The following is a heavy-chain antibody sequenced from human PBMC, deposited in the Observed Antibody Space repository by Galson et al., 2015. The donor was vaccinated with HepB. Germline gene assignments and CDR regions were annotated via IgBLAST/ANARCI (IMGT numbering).Heavy chain of an antibody. D-gene: IGHD4-17*01. CDR1: GFTFSNYG. V-gene: IGHV3-23*01. J-gene: IGHJ4*02. CDR3: AELGKMTTVTTHLDY. Sequence: SLRLSCAASGFTFSNYGMTWVRQSPGKGLEWVSVISGSGRRTYYSDSVKGRFTTSRDDSKNALSLQMNSLRAEDTAIYYCAELGKMTTVTTHLDYWGQGVLVTVSS. CDR2: ISGSGRRT.